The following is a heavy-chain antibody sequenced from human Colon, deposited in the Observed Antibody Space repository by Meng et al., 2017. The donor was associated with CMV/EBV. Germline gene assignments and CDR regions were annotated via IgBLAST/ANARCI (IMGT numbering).Heavy chain of an antibody. D-gene: IGHD2-2*01. CDR2: ISGSSRDI. Sequence: GGSLRLSCAASGFTFSSYSMNWVRQSPGKGLEWVSSISGSSRDIYYADLVKGRFTISRDNAKNSMYLQMNSLRVEDTAVYYCAGDSSRYTVSGYWGQGTLVTVSS. J-gene: IGHJ4*02. CDR1: GFTFSSYS. CDR3: AGDSSRYTVSGY. V-gene: IGHV3-21*01.